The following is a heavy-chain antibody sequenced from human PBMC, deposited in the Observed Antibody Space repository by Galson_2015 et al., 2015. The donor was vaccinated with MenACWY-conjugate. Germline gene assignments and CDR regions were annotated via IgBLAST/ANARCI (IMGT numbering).Heavy chain of an antibody. V-gene: IGHV3-33*01. CDR3: ARDRGTRNWYFDY. CDR2: IWNDGSNK. Sequence: SLRLSCAASGFTFRSYAMHWGRQAPGKGLEWVAVIWNDGSNKYYADSVRGRFTVSRDNSKNTVSLQMDSLRGDDTAVYFCARDRGTRNWYFDYWGQGILVTVSS. J-gene: IGHJ4*02. CDR1: GFTFRSYA. D-gene: IGHD1-1*01.